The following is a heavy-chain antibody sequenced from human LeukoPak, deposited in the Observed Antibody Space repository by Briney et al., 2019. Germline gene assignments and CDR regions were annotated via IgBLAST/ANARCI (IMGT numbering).Heavy chain of an antibody. CDR3: ARADYGDYGEWFDP. V-gene: IGHV1-46*01. J-gene: IGHJ5*02. Sequence: ASVKVSCKGSGYTFTSYYMHWVRQAPGQGLEWMGIINPSGGFTSYAQKFQGRVTMTRDTSTSTVYFELSSLRSEDTAAYYCARADYGDYGEWFDPWGQGTLVSVSS. CDR2: INPSGGFT. D-gene: IGHD4-17*01. CDR1: GYTFTSYY.